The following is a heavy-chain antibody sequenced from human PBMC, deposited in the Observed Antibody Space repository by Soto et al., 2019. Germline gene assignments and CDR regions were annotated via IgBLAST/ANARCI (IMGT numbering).Heavy chain of an antibody. D-gene: IGHD2-15*01. CDR3: ARLAVGYYYGMDV. J-gene: IGHJ6*02. V-gene: IGHV4-31*03. Sequence: QVQLQEPGPGLVKPSQTLSLTCTVSGGSISSGGYYWSWIRQHPGKGLEWIGYIYYSGSTYYNPSLKSRVTISVDTSKNQFSLKLSSVTAADTAVYYCARLAVGYYYGMDVWGQGTTVTVSS. CDR1: GGSISSGGYY. CDR2: IYYSGST.